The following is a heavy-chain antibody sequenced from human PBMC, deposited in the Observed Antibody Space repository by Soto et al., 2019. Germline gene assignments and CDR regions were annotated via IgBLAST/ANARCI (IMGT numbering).Heavy chain of an antibody. J-gene: IGHJ6*02. V-gene: IGHV3-23*01. D-gene: IGHD5-18*01. Sequence: GGSLRLSCAASGFTFSSYAMSWVRQAPGKGLEWVSAISGSGGSTYYADSVKGRFTISRDNSKNTLYLQMNSLRAEDTAVYYCAKYAPYSPHDAIYYYYGMDVWGQGTTVTVSS. CDR2: ISGSGGST. CDR1: GFTFSSYA. CDR3: AKYAPYSPHDAIYYYYGMDV.